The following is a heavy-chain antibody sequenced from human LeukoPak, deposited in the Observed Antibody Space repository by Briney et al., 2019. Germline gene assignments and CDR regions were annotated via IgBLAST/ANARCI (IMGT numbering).Heavy chain of an antibody. Sequence: GGSLRLSCAASGFTFSSYWMHWVRQAPGRGLVWVSRISSDGGNTVYADSVKGRFTISRDNANDTLYLQMDSLRGEDTAVYYCAREWELRGAYYMDVWGKGTTVTVSS. V-gene: IGHV3-74*01. CDR3: AREWELRGAYYMDV. J-gene: IGHJ6*03. CDR2: ISSDGGNT. D-gene: IGHD1-26*01. CDR1: GFTFSSYW.